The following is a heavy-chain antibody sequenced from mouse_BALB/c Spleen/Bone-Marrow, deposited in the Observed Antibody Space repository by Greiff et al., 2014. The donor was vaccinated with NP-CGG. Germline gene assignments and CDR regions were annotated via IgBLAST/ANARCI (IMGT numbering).Heavy chain of an antibody. D-gene: IGHD1-1*01. Sequence: VQLQQSGAALVKPGASVKLSCTASGFNIKDTYMHWVKQRPEQGLEWIGRIDPASGNTKYDPKFQGKATITADTSSNTAYLQLSSLTSEDTAVYYCANYYYGSHFDYWGQGTTPTVSS. CDR1: GFNIKDTY. CDR3: ANYYYGSHFDY. CDR2: IDPASGNT. V-gene: IGHV14-3*02. J-gene: IGHJ2*01.